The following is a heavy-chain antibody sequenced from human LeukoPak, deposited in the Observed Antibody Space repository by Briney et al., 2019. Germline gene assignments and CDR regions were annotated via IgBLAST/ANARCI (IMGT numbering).Heavy chain of an antibody. CDR2: IKQDGSEK. D-gene: IGHD1-20*01. J-gene: IGHJ4*02. CDR1: GFTFGDYW. CDR3: ARGRNNFRY. V-gene: IGHV3-7*01. Sequence: GGSLRLSCAASGFTFGDYWMNWVRQPPGKGLEWVANIKQDGSEKYYVDSVKGRFTISRDNAKNSLYLQMNSLRAEDTAVYYCARGRNNFRYWGQGTLVTVSS.